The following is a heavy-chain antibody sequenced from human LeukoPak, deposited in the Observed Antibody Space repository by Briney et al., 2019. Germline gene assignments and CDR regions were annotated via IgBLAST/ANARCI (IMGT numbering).Heavy chain of an antibody. CDR1: GGSMNPYT. J-gene: IGHJ3*02. D-gene: IGHD1-1*01. CDR3: ARGNNWNDHDAFDI. V-gene: IGHV4-4*07. CDR2: SYTSGTT. Sequence: SETLSLTCTVSGGSMNPYTWTWIRQPAGKGLEWIGRSYTSGTTNYNCSLESRVTMSVDTSKNQFSLKLTSVTVADTAVYYCARGNNWNDHDAFDIWGQGTLVTVSS.